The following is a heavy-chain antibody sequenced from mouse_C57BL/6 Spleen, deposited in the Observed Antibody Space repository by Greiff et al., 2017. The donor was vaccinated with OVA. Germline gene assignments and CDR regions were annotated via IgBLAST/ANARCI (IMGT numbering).Heavy chain of an antibody. J-gene: IGHJ4*01. CDR3: ARKTTVAPYAMDY. CDR2: IHPNSGST. V-gene: IGHV1-64*01. CDR1: GYTFTSYW. D-gene: IGHD1-1*01. Sequence: VQLQESGAELVKPGASVKLSCKASGYTFTSYWMHWVKQRPGQGLEWIGMIHPNSGSTNYNEKFKSKATLTVDKSSSTAYMQLSSLTSEDSAVYYCARKTTVAPYAMDYWGQGTSVTVSS.